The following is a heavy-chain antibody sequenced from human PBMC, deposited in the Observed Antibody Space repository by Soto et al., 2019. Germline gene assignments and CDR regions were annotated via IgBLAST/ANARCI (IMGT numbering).Heavy chain of an antibody. Sequence: GASVKVSCKASGGTFSSYAISWVRQAPGQGLEWMGGISAYIGNTNYAQKFQGRVTMTTDTSTSTAYMELRSLRSDDTAVYYCARLRFLEWLSDYWGQGTLVTVSS. D-gene: IGHD3-3*01. CDR3: ARLRFLEWLSDY. J-gene: IGHJ4*02. CDR1: GGTFSSYA. CDR2: ISAYIGNT. V-gene: IGHV1-18*01.